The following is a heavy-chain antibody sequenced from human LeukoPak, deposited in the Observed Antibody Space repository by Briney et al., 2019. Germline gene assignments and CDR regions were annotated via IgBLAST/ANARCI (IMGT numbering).Heavy chain of an antibody. CDR3: ARVGGLGTYQQEGWFDP. D-gene: IGHD3-16*02. V-gene: IGHV3-30*03. J-gene: IGHJ5*02. CDR1: KFTFAAYD. Sequence: GGSLRLSCAASKFTFAAYDMHWVRQAPGKGLEWVTVISYDENDKYYADSVKGRFTISRDNAKNTLYLQMNSLRSEDTAVYYCARVGGLGTYQQEGWFDPWGQGTLVTVSS. CDR2: ISYDENDK.